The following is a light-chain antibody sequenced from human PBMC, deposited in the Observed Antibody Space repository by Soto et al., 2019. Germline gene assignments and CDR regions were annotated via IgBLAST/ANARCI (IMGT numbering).Light chain of an antibody. CDR3: AAWDDSLSAYV. CDR2: SND. J-gene: IGLJ1*01. Sequence: QSVLTQPPSASGTPGQRVTMSCSGSSSNIGSNTENWYQQLPGTAPKLLIYSNDERPSGVPDRFSGSKSGTSASLALSGLQSEDEADYYCAAWDDSLSAYVFGTGTKLTVL. V-gene: IGLV1-44*01. CDR1: SSNIGSNT.